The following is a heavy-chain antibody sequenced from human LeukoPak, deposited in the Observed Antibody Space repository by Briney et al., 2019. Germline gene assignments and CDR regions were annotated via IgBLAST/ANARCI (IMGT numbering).Heavy chain of an antibody. J-gene: IGHJ6*03. CDR2: ISGSGGST. Sequence: GGSLRLSCAASGFTFSSYAMSWVRQAPGKGLEWVSAISGSGGSTYYADSVKGRFTVSRDNSKNTLYLQMNSLRAEDTAVYYCARVPSWKGYMDVWGKGTTVTVSS. CDR1: GFTFSSYA. CDR3: ARVPSWKGYMDV. D-gene: IGHD1-1*01. V-gene: IGHV3-23*01.